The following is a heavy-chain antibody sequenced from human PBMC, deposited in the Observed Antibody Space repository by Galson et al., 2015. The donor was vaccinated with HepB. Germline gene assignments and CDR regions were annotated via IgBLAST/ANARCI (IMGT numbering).Heavy chain of an antibody. J-gene: IGHJ3*02. CDR1: GGTFSSYA. CDR3: ARDGIAAAGILDI. D-gene: IGHD6-13*01. CDR2: IIPTFGTA. V-gene: IGHV1-69*06. Sequence: SVKVSCKASGGTFSSYAISRVRQAPGQGLEWMGGIIPTFGTANYAQKFQGRVTITADKSTSTAYMELSSLRSEDTAVYYCARDGIAAAGILDIWGQGTMVTVSP.